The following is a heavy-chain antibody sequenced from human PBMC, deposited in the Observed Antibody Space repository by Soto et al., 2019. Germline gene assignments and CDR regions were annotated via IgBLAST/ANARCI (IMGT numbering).Heavy chain of an antibody. D-gene: IGHD2-15*01. Sequence: SLKVSCKAAGYTFTSYGISWVRQAPGQGLEWMGGIIPIFGTANYAQKFQGRVTITADKSTSTAYMELSSLRSEDTAVYYCARGSGGLGGMDVWGQGTTVTVSS. CDR1: GYTFTSYG. J-gene: IGHJ6*02. CDR3: ARGSGGLGGMDV. CDR2: IIPIFGTA. V-gene: IGHV1-69*06.